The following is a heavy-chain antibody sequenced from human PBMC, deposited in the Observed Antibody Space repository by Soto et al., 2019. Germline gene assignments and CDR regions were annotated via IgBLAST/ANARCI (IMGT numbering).Heavy chain of an antibody. V-gene: IGHV1-2*02. CDR2: INPNSGDT. CDR3: ARGLIDY. J-gene: IGHJ4*02. D-gene: IGHD3-16*01. Sequence: ASVKVSCKASGYTFSGYYIHWVRQAPGQGLEWMGWINPNSGDTNYAQKFQGRVTMTRGTSITTAYMELSRLRSDDTAVYYCARGLIDYWGQGTLVTVSS. CDR1: GYTFSGYY.